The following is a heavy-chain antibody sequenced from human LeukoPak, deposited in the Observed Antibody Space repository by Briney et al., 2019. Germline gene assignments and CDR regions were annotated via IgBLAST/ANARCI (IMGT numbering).Heavy chain of an antibody. V-gene: IGHV3-30*03. J-gene: IGHJ6*02. D-gene: IGHD6-13*01. Sequence: PGGSLRLSCAASGFTFSSHGMHWVRQAPGKGLEWVTVISYDGSNKDYADSVKGRFTISRDNSKNTLYLQVDSMRPEDTAVYYCARGGAAGIYGMDVWGQGAIMTVTS. CDR1: GFTFSSHG. CDR2: ISYDGSNK. CDR3: ARGGAAGIYGMDV.